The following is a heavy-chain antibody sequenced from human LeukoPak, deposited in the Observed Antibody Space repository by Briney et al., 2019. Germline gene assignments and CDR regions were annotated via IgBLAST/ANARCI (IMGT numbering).Heavy chain of an antibody. Sequence: SETLSLTCTVSGGSISSSSYYWGWIRQPPGKGLEWIGSIYYSGSTYYNPSLKSRVTISVDTSKNQFSLKLSSVTAADTAVYYCASRTIFGVVIGYWGQGTLVTVSS. J-gene: IGHJ4*02. D-gene: IGHD3-3*01. V-gene: IGHV4-39*01. CDR2: IYYSGST. CDR3: ASRTIFGVVIGY. CDR1: GGSISSSSYY.